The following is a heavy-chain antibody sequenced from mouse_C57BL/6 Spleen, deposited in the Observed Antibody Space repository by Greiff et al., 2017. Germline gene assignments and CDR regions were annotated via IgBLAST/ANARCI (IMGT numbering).Heavy chain of an antibody. CDR1: GYTFTTYP. CDR2: FHPYNDDT. D-gene: IGHD1-1*01. CDR3: ARVYGSSLAWFAY. J-gene: IGHJ3*01. Sequence: VQLVESGAELVKPGASVKMSCKASGYTFTTYPIEWMKQNHGKSLEWIGNFHPYNDDTKYNEKFKGKATLTVEKSSSTVYLELSRLTSDDSAVYYCARVYGSSLAWFAYWGQGTLVTVSA. V-gene: IGHV1-47*01.